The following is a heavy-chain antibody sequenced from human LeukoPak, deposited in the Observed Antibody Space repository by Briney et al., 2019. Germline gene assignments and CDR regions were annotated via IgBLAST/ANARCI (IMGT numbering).Heavy chain of an antibody. J-gene: IGHJ5*02. CDR1: GFTLSSYS. D-gene: IGHD3-9*01. V-gene: IGHV3-48*01. CDR3: ARVVLYSDILTGQNWFDP. Sequence: GGSLRLSCAASGFTLSSYSMNWVRQTPGKGLEWTSYISSSSSTMYYADSVKGRFTISRDNAKNSLYLQMNSLRAEDTAVYYCARVVLYSDILTGQNWFDPWGQGTLVTVSS. CDR2: ISSSSSTM.